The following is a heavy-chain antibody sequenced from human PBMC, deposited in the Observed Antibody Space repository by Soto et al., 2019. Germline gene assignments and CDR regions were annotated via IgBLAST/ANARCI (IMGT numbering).Heavy chain of an antibody. CDR1: GFTFSSYS. J-gene: IGHJ3*02. D-gene: IGHD3-10*01. CDR3: ARDSTYYYGSGSLPNDAFDI. V-gene: IGHV3-48*02. Sequence: GGSLRLSCAASGFTFSSYSMNWVRQAPGKGLEWVSYISSSSSTIYYADSVKGRFTISRDNAKNSLYLQMNSLRDEDTAVCYCARDSTYYYGSGSLPNDAFDIWGQGTMVTVSS. CDR2: ISSSSSTI.